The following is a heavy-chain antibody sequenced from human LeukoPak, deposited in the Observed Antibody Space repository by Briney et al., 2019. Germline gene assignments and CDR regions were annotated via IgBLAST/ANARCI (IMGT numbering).Heavy chain of an antibody. CDR1: GGTFSSYA. J-gene: IGHJ4*02. V-gene: IGHV1-69*01. Sequence: APVKGSCKASGGTFSSYAISWVRQAPGQGLEWMGGIIPIFGTANYAQKFQGRVTITADESTSTAYMELSSLRSEDTAVYYCARGGWFGELLHFDYWGQGTLVTVSS. CDR2: IIPIFGTA. D-gene: IGHD3-10*01. CDR3: ARGGWFGELLHFDY.